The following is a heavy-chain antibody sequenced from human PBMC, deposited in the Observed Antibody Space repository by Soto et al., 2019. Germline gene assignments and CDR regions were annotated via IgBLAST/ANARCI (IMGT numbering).Heavy chain of an antibody. CDR2: MNPKSAST. J-gene: IGHJ6*02. CDR1: GYTFTNYD. Sequence: ASVKVSCKASGYTFTNYDIYWVRQATGQGLEWVGWMNPKSASTGYAQRFLGRVTMTRDTSKTTAYMELSSLTSDDTAVYFCARGSGTSSQYFYYYEMDVWGQGTTVTVSS. D-gene: IGHD2-2*01. V-gene: IGHV1-8*01. CDR3: ARGSGTSSQYFYYYEMDV.